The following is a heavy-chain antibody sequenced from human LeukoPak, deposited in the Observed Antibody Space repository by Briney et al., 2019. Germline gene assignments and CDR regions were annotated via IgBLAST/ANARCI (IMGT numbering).Heavy chain of an antibody. Sequence: GGSLRLSCVASGFTFDDYAMHWVRQAPGKGLEWVSGISWNSGSVGYADSVKGRFTISRDNAKNTLYLQMNSLRAEDTAVYYCARDPSFYLFFDYWGQGTLDTVSS. J-gene: IGHJ4*02. V-gene: IGHV3-9*01. CDR2: ISWNSGSV. CDR1: GFTFDDYA. D-gene: IGHD3-16*02. CDR3: ARDPSFYLFFDY.